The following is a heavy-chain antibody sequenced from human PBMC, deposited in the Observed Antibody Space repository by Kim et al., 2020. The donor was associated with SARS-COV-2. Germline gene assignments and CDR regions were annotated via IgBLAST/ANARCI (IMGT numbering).Heavy chain of an antibody. J-gene: IGHJ6*02. CDR3: TKDPLGRYYYSGMAV. CDR2: IRWDGRNT. D-gene: IGHD3-3*01. Sequence: GGSLRLSCAASGFTFSSYGMHWVRQAPGKGLEWVAFIRWDGRNTYYADSVKGRFTISRDNSKNPLYLQMKSLRTEDTAVYYCTKDPLGRYYYSGMAVWG. V-gene: IGHV3-30*02. CDR1: GFTFSSYG.